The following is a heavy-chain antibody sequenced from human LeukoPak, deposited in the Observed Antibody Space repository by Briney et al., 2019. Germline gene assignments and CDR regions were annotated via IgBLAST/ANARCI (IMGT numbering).Heavy chain of an antibody. CDR2: INSDGSSR. V-gene: IGHV3-74*01. Sequence: PGGSLRLSCAASGFTFSSYWMHWVRQARAKGLAWVSRINSDGSSRSYADSVKGRFTISRDNAKNTLYQQMNSLRAEDTAVYYCARDQGDSSGYYYSPLDYWGQGTLVTVSS. J-gene: IGHJ4*02. CDR3: ARDQGDSSGYYYSPLDY. D-gene: IGHD3-22*01. CDR1: GFTFSSYW.